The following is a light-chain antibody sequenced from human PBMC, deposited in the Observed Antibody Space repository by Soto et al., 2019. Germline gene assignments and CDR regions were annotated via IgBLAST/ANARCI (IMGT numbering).Light chain of an antibody. J-gene: IGKJ1*01. V-gene: IGKV1-27*01. CDR3: QNYNSAPRT. CDR1: QGISNN. CDR2: ISS. Sequence: DIQMTQSPSSLSASVGDRITITCRASQGISNNLARYQQKPGKVPKLMIYISSTLQSGVPSRFSGSGSGTEFTLTISSLQPEDVATYYCQNYNSAPRTFGQGTKVDIK.